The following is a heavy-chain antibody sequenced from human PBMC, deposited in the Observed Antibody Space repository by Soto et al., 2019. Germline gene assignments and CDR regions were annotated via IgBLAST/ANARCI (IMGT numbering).Heavy chain of an antibody. V-gene: IGHV5-51*01. CDR2: IYPGDSDT. D-gene: IGHD3-3*01. CDR1: GYSFTIYW. J-gene: IGHJ3*02. Sequence: GESLKISCDCSGYSFTIYWIGWVLQMPGKGLDWMGIIYPGDSDTRYSPSFQGQVTISADKSISTAYLQWSSLKASDTAMYYCARSDFWSGYFGAFDIWGQGTMVTVSS. CDR3: ARSDFWSGYFGAFDI.